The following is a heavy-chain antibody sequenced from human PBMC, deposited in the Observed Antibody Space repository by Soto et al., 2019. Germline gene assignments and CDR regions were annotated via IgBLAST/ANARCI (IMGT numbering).Heavy chain of an antibody. CDR1: CYTFTSYY. D-gene: IGHD3-22*01. J-gene: IGHJ5*02. V-gene: IGHV1-46*01. Sequence: ASVKVSCKSSCYTFTSYYMHWVRQPPGQGLEWMGIINPSGGSTSYAQKFQGRVTITADKSTSTAYMELSSLRSEDTAVHYCARDLPPGYDSSGYYLWFDPWGQGTLVTVSS. CDR3: ARDLPPGYDSSGYYLWFDP. CDR2: INPSGGST.